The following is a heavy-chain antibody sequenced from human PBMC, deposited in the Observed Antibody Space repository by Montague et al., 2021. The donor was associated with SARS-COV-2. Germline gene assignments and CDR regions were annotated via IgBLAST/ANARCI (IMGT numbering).Heavy chain of an antibody. CDR3: ARLRDGVVPSPILGVGPYFSYYYMGV. V-gene: IGHV4-34*01. CDR1: GGSFSGYY. J-gene: IGHJ6*03. CDR2: INHGGST. Sequence: SETLSLTCAVHGGSFSGYYWNWIRQPPGKGLEWIGEINHGGSTNYNPSLKSRLTISTDTSKNQFSLKLTSVAAADTAVYYCARLRDGVVPSPILGVGPYFSYYYMGVWGTGTTVTAAS. D-gene: IGHD3-10*01.